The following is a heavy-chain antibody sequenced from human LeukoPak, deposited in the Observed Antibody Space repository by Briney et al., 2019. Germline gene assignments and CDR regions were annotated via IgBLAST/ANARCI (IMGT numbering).Heavy chain of an antibody. D-gene: IGHD5-18*01. CDR2: IYHSGST. Sequence: PSETLSLTCAVSGYSISSGYYWGWIRQPPGKGLEWIGSIYHSGSTCYNPSLKSRVTISVDTSENQFSLKLSSVTAADTAVYYCARHSQEVDPVDYWGQGTLVTVSS. CDR1: GYSISSGYY. V-gene: IGHV4-38-2*01. J-gene: IGHJ4*02. CDR3: ARHSQEVDPVDY.